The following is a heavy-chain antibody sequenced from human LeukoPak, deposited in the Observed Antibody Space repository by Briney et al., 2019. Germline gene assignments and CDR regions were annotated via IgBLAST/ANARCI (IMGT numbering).Heavy chain of an antibody. J-gene: IGHJ5*02. D-gene: IGHD3-22*01. V-gene: IGHV4-59*01. CDR2: IYYSGST. Sequence: PSETLSLTCTVSGGSISSYYWNWIRQPPGKGLEWIGYIYYSGSTNYNPSLKSRVTISVDTTKNQFSLKLSSVTAADTAVYYCARDRRYYDSSGSTSWFDPWGQGTLVSVSS. CDR1: GGSISSYY. CDR3: ARDRRYYDSSGSTSWFDP.